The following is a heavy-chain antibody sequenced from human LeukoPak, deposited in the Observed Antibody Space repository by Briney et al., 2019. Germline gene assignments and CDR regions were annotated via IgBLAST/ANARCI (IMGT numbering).Heavy chain of an antibody. V-gene: IGHV4-61*02. Sequence: PSQTLSLTCTVSGGSISSGSYYWSCIRQPAGKGLECIGRIYTSGSTNYNPSLKSRVTISVDTSKNQFSLKVTSVNAADTAVYYCARDRPGGSSLDYWGQGILVTVSS. CDR1: GGSISSGSYY. CDR2: IYTSGST. D-gene: IGHD6-13*01. J-gene: IGHJ4*02. CDR3: ARDRPGGSSLDY.